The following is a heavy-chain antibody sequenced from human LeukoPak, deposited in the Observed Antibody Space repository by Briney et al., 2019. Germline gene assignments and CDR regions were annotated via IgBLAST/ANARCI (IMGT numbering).Heavy chain of an antibody. CDR3: ARLYDFWSGYYPHFDY. V-gene: IGHV1-18*01. CDR1: GYTFTTHG. CDR2: ISGNNGNT. J-gene: IGHJ4*02. D-gene: IGHD3-3*01. Sequence: GASVKVSCKASGYTFTTHGISWVRQAPGQGPEWMGWISGNNGNTYYTQKFQGRVTMTTETSTSTAYMELKSLRSDDTAVYYCARLYDFWSGYYPHFDYWGQGTLVTVSS.